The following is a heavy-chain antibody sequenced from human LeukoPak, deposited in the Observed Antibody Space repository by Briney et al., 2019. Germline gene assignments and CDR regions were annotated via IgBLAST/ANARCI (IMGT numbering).Heavy chain of an antibody. CDR1: GFTFSNYL. CDR3: ARDIGYLAFDY. V-gene: IGHV3-7*01. CDR2: IKEDGSDK. J-gene: IGHJ4*02. Sequence: PGGSLRLSCGASGFTFSNYLMTLVRQAPGGGLEWVANIKEDGSDKYYVDSVKGRFFISRDNAKNSLYLQMNSLRGEDTAVYYCARDIGYLAFDYWGQGTLVTVSS. D-gene: IGHD2-15*01.